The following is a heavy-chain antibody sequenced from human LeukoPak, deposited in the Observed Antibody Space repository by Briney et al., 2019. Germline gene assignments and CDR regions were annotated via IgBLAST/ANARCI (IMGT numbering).Heavy chain of an antibody. J-gene: IGHJ4*02. D-gene: IGHD1-26*01. CDR2: INPNSGGT. CDR3: ARGRLEAVGVTDY. Sequence: ASVKVSCKASGYSFIGYYIHWVRQAPGQGLEWMGWINPNSGGTNYAQKFQGRVTMTRDTSISTVYMEVSRLTFDDTAVYYCARGRLEAVGVTDYWGQGTLVTVSS. V-gene: IGHV1-2*02. CDR1: GYSFIGYY.